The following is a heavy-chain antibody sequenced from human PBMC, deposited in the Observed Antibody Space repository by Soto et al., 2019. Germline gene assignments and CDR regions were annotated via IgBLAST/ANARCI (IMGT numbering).Heavy chain of an antibody. J-gene: IGHJ4*02. V-gene: IGHV3-33*01. CDR1: GFTFSSYG. CDR3: ERGPPNNYYDY. CDR2: IWYDGSNK. Sequence: GGSLRLSCAASGFTFSSYGMHWVRQAPGKGLEWVAVIWYDGSNKYYADSVKGRFTISRDNSKNTLYLQMNSLRAEDTAVYYCERGPPNNYYDYWGQGTLVTVSS.